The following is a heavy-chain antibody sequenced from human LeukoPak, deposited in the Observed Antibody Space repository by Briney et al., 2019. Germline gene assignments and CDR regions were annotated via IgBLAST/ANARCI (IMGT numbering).Heavy chain of an antibody. CDR2: IRQDGDGK. D-gene: IGHD3-22*01. J-gene: IGHJ5*02. Sequence: GGSLRLSCAASGFTFSSYVMHCARQAPGEGLEWVAVIRQDGDGKFYGNSVKGRFTISRDNSRDTLYLQMDSLTTEDTAIYYCATEDHTSGHAGALGFDPWGQGTLVTVS. V-gene: IGHV3-30*03. CDR1: GFTFSSYV. CDR3: ATEDHTSGHAGALGFDP.